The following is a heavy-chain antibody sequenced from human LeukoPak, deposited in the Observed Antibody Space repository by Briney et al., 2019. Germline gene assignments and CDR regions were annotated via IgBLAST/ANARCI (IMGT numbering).Heavy chain of an antibody. V-gene: IGHV4-38-2*02. D-gene: IGHD4-11*01. CDR1: GGSISSYY. CDR2: IYHSGST. CDR3: AREYYSNYVSG. Sequence: PSETLSLTCTVSGGSISSYYWSWIRQPPGKGLEWIGSIYHSGSTYYNPSLKSRVTISVDTSKNQFSLKLSSVTAADTAVYYCAREYYSNYVSGWGQGTLVTVSS. J-gene: IGHJ4*02.